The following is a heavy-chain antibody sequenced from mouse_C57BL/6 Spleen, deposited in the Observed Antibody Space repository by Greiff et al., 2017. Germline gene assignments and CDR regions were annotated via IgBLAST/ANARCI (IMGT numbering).Heavy chain of an antibody. CDR2: IYPRSGNT. J-gene: IGHJ4*01. CDR1: GYTFTSYG. V-gene: IGHV1-81*01. Sequence: QVQLQQSGAELARPGASVKLSCKASGYTFTSYGISWVKQRPGQGLEWIGEIYPRSGNTNYNEKFKGKATLTADTSSSTAYMELRSLTSEDSAVCLCARGDSDYEGVYYAMDYWGQGTSVTVSS. CDR3: ARGDSDYEGVYYAMDY. D-gene: IGHD2-5*01.